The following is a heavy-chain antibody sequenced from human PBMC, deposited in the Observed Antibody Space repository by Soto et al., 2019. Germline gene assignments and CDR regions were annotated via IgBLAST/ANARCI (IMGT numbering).Heavy chain of an antibody. CDR1: GYTFTSYY. D-gene: IGHD1-1*01. CDR3: ARGWRGVPAKRQGAFDI. Sequence: QVQLVQSGAEVKKPGASVKVSCKASGYTFTSYYMHWVRQAPGQGLEWMGIINPSGGSTRYAQKFQGRVTMTRDTSTSTVYMELSSLRSEDTAVYYCARGWRGVPAKRQGAFDIWGQGTMVTVSS. V-gene: IGHV1-46*01. J-gene: IGHJ3*02. CDR2: INPSGGST.